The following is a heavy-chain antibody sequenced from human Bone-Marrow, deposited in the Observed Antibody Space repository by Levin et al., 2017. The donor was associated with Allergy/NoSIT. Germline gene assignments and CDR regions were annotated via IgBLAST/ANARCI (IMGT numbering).Heavy chain of an antibody. Sequence: SVKVSCKASGGTSSSDIISWVREAPGQGLEWMGRIIPTLGIADYKQQFQGRVTITADKSTDTAYLELTSLRFEDTAVYYCARDANRGYFDDWGQGTLVTVSS. CDR1: GGTSSSDI. J-gene: IGHJ4*02. V-gene: IGHV1-69*04. CDR2: IIPTLGIA. D-gene: IGHD7-27*01. CDR3: ARDANRGYFDD.